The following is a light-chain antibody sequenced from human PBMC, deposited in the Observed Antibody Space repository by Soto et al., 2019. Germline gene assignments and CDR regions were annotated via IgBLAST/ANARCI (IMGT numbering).Light chain of an antibody. CDR3: TSYTRSRTVV. J-gene: IGLJ3*02. V-gene: IGLV2-14*03. CDR2: DAS. Sequence: QSALTQPDSGSGSPGQSITISCAGTNNDVGAYNYVSWYQQHPGKAPKTMIYDASNRPSGVSNPVSGSKSGNTASLTISGLQAEDEADYYCTSYTRSRTVVFGGGTKVTVL. CDR1: NNDVGAYNY.